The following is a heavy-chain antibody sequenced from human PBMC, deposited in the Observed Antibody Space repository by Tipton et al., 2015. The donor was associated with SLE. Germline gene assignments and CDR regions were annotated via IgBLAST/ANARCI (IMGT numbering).Heavy chain of an antibody. CDR3: ARALGDYGYFYGMDV. CDR2: ISYDGSNK. D-gene: IGHD4-17*01. Sequence: RSLRLSCAASIFTFSTYTMHWVRQAPGKGLEWVALISYDGSNKYYADSVKGRFTISRDNSKNTLYLQMNSLRPEDTAVYYCARALGDYGYFYGMDVWGQGTTATVSS. J-gene: IGHJ6*02. V-gene: IGHV3-30*04. CDR1: IFTFSTYT.